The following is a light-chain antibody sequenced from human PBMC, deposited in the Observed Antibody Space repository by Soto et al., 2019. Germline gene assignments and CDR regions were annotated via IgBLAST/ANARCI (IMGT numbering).Light chain of an antibody. CDR1: QSVSSNY. CDR3: QQYGSSPLT. J-gene: IGKJ4*01. V-gene: IGKV3-20*01. Sequence: EIVLTQSPGTLYLSPGERATLSCRASQSVSSNYLAWYQQKPGQAPWLLIYGASSRATGIPDRFSGSGSGTDFTLTISRLEPEDFAVYYCQQYGSSPLTLGGGTKVEIK. CDR2: GAS.